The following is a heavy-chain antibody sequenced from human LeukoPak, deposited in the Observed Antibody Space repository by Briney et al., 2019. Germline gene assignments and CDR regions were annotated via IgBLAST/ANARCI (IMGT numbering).Heavy chain of an antibody. CDR1: GYIFANYW. D-gene: IGHD5-24*01. CDR2: IYPDDSDT. J-gene: IGHJ4*02. Sequence: GESLKISCKGSGYIFANYWIAWVRQMPGKGLEWMGIIYPDDSDTRYSPSFQGQVTISADKSIATAYLQWSSLKASDTAMYYCARPVEMATSPFDYWSQGTLVTVSS. V-gene: IGHV5-51*01. CDR3: ARPVEMATSPFDY.